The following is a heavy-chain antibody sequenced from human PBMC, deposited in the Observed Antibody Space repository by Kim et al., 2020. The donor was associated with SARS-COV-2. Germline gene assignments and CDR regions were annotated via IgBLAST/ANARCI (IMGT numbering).Heavy chain of an antibody. Sequence: GESLKISCKGSGYSFTSYWISWVRQMPGKGLEWMGRIDPSDSYTNYSPSFQGHVTISADKSISTAYLQWSSLKASDTAMYYCARQGYDILTGYPPRRDFDYWGQGTLVTVSS. V-gene: IGHV5-10-1*01. CDR1: GYSFTSYW. J-gene: IGHJ4*02. CDR2: IDPSDSYT. D-gene: IGHD3-9*01. CDR3: ARQGYDILTGYPPRRDFDY.